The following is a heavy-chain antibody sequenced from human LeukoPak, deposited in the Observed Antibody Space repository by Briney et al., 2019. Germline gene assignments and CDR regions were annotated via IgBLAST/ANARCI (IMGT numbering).Heavy chain of an antibody. CDR3: ARAQTYGDSRLLLDY. CDR1: GFTFSSYE. J-gene: IGHJ4*02. D-gene: IGHD2-21*02. Sequence: GGSLRLSCAASGFTFSSYEMNWVRQAPGKGLEWVSYISSSGSTIYYADSVEGRFTISRDNAKNSQYLQMNSLRVEDTALYYCARAQTYGDSRLLLDYWGQGTLVSVSS. CDR2: ISSSGSTI. V-gene: IGHV3-48*03.